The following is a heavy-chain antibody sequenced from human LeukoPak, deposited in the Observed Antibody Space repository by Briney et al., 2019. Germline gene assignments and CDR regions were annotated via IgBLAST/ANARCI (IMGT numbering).Heavy chain of an antibody. Sequence: SETLSLTCAVYGGSFSGYYWSWIRQPPGKGLEWIGEINHSGSTYYNPSLKSRVTISVDTSKNQFSLKLSSVTAADTAVYYCARAAPGCAFDYWGQGTLVTVSS. V-gene: IGHV4-34*01. CDR2: INHSGST. CDR1: GGSFSGYY. J-gene: IGHJ4*02. CDR3: ARAAPGCAFDY. D-gene: IGHD2-15*01.